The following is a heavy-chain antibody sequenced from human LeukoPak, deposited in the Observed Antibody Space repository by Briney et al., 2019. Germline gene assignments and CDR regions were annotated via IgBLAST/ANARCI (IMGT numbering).Heavy chain of an antibody. CDR1: GGSISSYY. J-gene: IGHJ6*02. Sequence: PSETLSLTCTVSGGSISSYYWSWIRQPPGKGLEWIGYIHYSGSTNYNPSLKSQVTISVDTSKNQFSLKLSSVTAADTAVYYCAREAGYYGSGTIYYYYGMDVWGQGTTVTVSS. CDR2: IHYSGST. CDR3: AREAGYYGSGTIYYYYGMDV. D-gene: IGHD3-10*01. V-gene: IGHV4-59*01.